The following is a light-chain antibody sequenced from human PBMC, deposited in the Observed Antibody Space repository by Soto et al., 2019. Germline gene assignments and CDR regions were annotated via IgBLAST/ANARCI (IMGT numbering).Light chain of an antibody. CDR1: QTTSGKY. CDR2: GAS. Sequence: EIVLTQSPGTLSLSPGESATLSCRTSQTTSGKYVAWYQQRPGLAPRLLVYGASRRATGIPDRFRGSGSGTEVTLTISGLEPEEFAVYFCQQYSSSPITFGQGTRLEIK. V-gene: IGKV3-20*01. CDR3: QQYSSSPIT. J-gene: IGKJ5*01.